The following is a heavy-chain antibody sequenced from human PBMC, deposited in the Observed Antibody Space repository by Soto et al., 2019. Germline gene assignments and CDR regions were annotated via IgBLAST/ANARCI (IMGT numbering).Heavy chain of an antibody. CDR2: ISSSSYI. V-gene: IGHV3-21*01. J-gene: IGHJ4*02. CDR3: ASTLAGMAPRPGY. CDR1: GFTFGSYS. Sequence: GGSLRLSWAASGFTFGSYSRNWVRQAPGKGLEWVSSISSSSYIYYADSVKGRFTISRDNAKNSLYLQMNSLRAEDTAVYYCASTLAGMAPRPGYWGQGTLVTVSS. D-gene: IGHD3-10*01.